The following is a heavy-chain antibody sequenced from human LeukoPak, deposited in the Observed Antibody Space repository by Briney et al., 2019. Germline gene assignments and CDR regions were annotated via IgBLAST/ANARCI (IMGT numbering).Heavy chain of an antibody. D-gene: IGHD3-10*01. V-gene: IGHV3-48*01. J-gene: IGHJ4*02. Sequence: GGSLRLSCAASGFTFSTYNMNWVRQAPGKGLEWVSYISAGSSTIFYADSVEGRFTISRDNARDSLYLQMNGLRAEDTAVYYCTRDFRGLSWYFDYWGQGTLVTVSS. CDR2: ISAGSSTI. CDR3: TRDFRGLSWYFDY. CDR1: GFTFSTYN.